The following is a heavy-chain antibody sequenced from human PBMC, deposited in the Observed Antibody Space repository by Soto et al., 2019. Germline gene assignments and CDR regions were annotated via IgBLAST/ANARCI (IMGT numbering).Heavy chain of an antibody. J-gene: IGHJ4*02. CDR2: ISSTTNYK. V-gene: IGHV3-21*01. CDR3: ARESEDLTSNFDY. Sequence: GKSLTLSCADSGFNFSRYSMNWVRQAPGKGLEWVSSISSTTNYKYYADSMKGRFTVSRDNAKNSVYLDMNSLSAEDTAVYYCARESEDLTSNFDYWGQGTLVTVSS. CDR1: GFNFSRYS.